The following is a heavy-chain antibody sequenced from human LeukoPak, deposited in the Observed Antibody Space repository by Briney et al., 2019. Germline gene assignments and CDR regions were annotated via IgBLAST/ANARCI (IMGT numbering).Heavy chain of an antibody. CDR1: GFTVSSNY. D-gene: IGHD6-19*01. CDR3: ARAPGYSSGWVDY. V-gene: IGHV3-53*01. CDR2: IYSGGST. Sequence: GGSLRLSCAASGFTVSSNYMSWVRQAPGKGLEWVSVIYSGGSTYYADSVKGRFTISRDNSKNTLYLQMNSLRAEDTAVYYCARAPGYSSGWVDYWGQGTLVTVPS. J-gene: IGHJ4*02.